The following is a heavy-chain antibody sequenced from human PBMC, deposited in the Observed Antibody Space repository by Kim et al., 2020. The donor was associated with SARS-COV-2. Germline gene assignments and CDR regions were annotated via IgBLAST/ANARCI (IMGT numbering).Heavy chain of an antibody. CDR1: GGSISSCY. Sequence: SETLSLTCTVSGGSISSCYWSWIRQPPGKGLEWVGYIYYSGSTNYYPSPKSRGTISLDTSKNQTPFKLSSMTAADAAAFYCSSERYYDSSGYYPSYGY. J-gene: IGHJ4*03. CDR3: SSERYYDSSGYYPSYGY. D-gene: IGHD3-22*01. V-gene: IGHV4-59*01. CDR2: IYYSGST.